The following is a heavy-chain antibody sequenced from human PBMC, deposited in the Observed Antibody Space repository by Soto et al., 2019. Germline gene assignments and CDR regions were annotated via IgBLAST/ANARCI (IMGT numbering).Heavy chain of an antibody. Sequence: SETLSLTCTVSGGSISSGDYYWSWIRQPPGKGLEWIGYIYYSGSTYYNPSLKSRVTISVDTSKNQFSLKLSSVTAADTAVYCCAREVVGPSWFDPWGQGTLVTVSS. CDR3: AREVVGPSWFDP. D-gene: IGHD3-22*01. V-gene: IGHV4-30-4*01. CDR2: IYYSGST. CDR1: GGSISSGDYY. J-gene: IGHJ5*02.